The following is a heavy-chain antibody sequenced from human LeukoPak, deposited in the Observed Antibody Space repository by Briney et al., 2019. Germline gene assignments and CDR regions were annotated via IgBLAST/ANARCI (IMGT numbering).Heavy chain of an antibody. CDR2: IYYSGTT. V-gene: IGHV4-59*01. CDR3: ARQFRDHDYTADYFDS. Sequence: PSETPSLTCSVSGGSISGYYWSWIRQAPGKGLEWIGYIYYSGTTHYNPSLKSRVTISVDTSKNQLSLKLSFVTAADTAVYYCARQFRDHDYTADYFDSWGQGALVTVSS. CDR1: GGSISGYY. J-gene: IGHJ4*02. D-gene: IGHD4-11*01.